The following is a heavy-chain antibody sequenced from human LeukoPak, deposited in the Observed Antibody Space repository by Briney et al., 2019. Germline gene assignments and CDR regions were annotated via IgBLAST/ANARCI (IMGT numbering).Heavy chain of an antibody. CDR2: ISSNGGST. V-gene: IGHV3-64D*06. D-gene: IGHD1-26*01. CDR1: GFTFTTYA. CDR3: VKVSSTVGATYFDY. J-gene: IGHJ4*02. Sequence: QTGGSLRLSCSASGFTFTTYAMHWVRQAPGKGLEYVSTISSNGGSTYHADSVKGRFTISRDNSKNTLYLQMSSLRAEDTAVYYCVKVSSTVGATYFDYWGQGTLVTVSS.